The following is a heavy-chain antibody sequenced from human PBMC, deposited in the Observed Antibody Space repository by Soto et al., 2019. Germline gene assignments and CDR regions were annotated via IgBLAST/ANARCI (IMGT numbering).Heavy chain of an antibody. J-gene: IGHJ4*02. CDR2: IIPIFGTA. CDR1: GGTFSSYA. Sequence: QVQLVQSGAEVKKPGSSVNVSCKASGGTFSSYAISWVRQAPGQGLEWMRGIIPIFGTANYAQKFQGRVTITADESTSTAYMELSSLRSEDTAVYYCARADYDFWSRPLDYWGQGTLVTVSS. D-gene: IGHD3-3*01. CDR3: ARADYDFWSRPLDY. V-gene: IGHV1-69*01.